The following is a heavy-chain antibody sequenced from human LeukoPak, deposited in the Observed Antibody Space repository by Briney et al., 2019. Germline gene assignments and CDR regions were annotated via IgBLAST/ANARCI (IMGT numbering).Heavy chain of an antibody. CDR2: INAGNGNT. CDR1: GYTFTSYA. V-gene: IGHV1-3*01. Sequence: ASVTVSCTASGYTFTSYAMHWVRQAPGQRLEWMGWINAGNGNTKYSQKFQGRVTITRDTSASTAYMELSSLRSEDTAVYYCARAVDTAMGDNFDYWGQGTLVTVSS. CDR3: ARAVDTAMGDNFDY. D-gene: IGHD5-18*01. J-gene: IGHJ4*02.